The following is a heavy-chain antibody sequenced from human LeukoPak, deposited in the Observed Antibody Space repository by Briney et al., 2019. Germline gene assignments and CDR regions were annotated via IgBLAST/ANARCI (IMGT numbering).Heavy chain of an antibody. CDR3: ARSDHYDSNCNYDY. D-gene: IGHD3-22*01. Sequence: GGSLRLSCAASGFTFSDYYMSWIRQAPGKGLEWVSYISSSGSTIYYADSVKGRFTISRDNAKNSLYLQMNSLRAEDTAVYYCARSDHYDSNCNYDYWGQGTLVTVSS. CDR2: ISSSGSTI. V-gene: IGHV3-11*01. J-gene: IGHJ4*02. CDR1: GFTFSDYY.